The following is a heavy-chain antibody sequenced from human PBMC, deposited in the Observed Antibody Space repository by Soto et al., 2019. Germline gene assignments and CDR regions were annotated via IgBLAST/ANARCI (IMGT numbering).Heavy chain of an antibody. CDR3: AKDNEQFAGPYGMDV. J-gene: IGHJ6*02. Sequence: GGSLRLSCAASGFTFDDYAMHWVRQAPGKGLEWVSGISWNSGSIGYADSVKGRFTISRDNAKNSLYLQMNSLRAEDTALYYCAKDNEQFAGPYGMDVWGQGTTVTVSS. V-gene: IGHV3-9*01. CDR1: GFTFDDYA. D-gene: IGHD6-6*01. CDR2: ISWNSGSI.